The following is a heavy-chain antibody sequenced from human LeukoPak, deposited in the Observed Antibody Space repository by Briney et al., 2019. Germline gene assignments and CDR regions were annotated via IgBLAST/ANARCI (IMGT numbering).Heavy chain of an antibody. CDR3: ARSTLSSGSTNY. D-gene: IGHD1-26*01. V-gene: IGHV4-38-2*01. CDR2: IYHSGST. CDR1: GYSISSGYY. Sequence: PSETLSLTCAVSGYSISSGYYWGWIRQPPGKGLEWIGSIYHSGSTYYNPSLKSRVTISADTSKNQFSLKLSSVTAADTAVYYCARSTLSSGSTNYWGQGTLVTVSS. J-gene: IGHJ4*02.